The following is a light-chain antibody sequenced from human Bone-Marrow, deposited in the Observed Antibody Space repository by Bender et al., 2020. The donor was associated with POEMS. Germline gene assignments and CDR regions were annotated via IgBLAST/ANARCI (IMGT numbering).Light chain of an antibody. J-gene: IGLJ2*01. CDR1: KLGKTY. Sequence: SYDLTQPPSVSVSPGQTASITCSGDKLGKTYTSWYQQKPGQSPVLVVYHDTQRPSGIPERFSGSNSGNTATLTISATQAVDEADYYCQAWDSSTGVVFGGGTKLTVL. CDR2: HDT. V-gene: IGLV3-1*01. CDR3: QAWDSSTGVV.